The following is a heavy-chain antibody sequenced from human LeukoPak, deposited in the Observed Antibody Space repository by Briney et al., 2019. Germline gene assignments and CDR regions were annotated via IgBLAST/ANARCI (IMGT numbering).Heavy chain of an antibody. CDR1: GGSMTSYF. CDR3: ARVSRDTTGYLFDY. V-gene: IGHV4-59*01. CDR2: IYYSGST. D-gene: IGHD3-22*01. Sequence: ASETLSLTCTVSGGSMTSYFWSWIRQPPGKGLEWIGYIYYSGSTTYNPSLRSRLTISIDTSKNQFSLQLSSVTAADTAIYYCARVSRDTTGYLFDYWGQGGLVTVSS. J-gene: IGHJ4*02.